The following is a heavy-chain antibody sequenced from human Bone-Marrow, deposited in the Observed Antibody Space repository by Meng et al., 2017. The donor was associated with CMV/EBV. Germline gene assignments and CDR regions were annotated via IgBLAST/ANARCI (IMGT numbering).Heavy chain of an antibody. CDR3: ARGPFILAAPYYYYGMDV. CDR2: MNPNSGNT. J-gene: IGHJ6*02. Sequence: ASVKVSCKASGYTFTSYDINWVRQATGQGLEWMGWMNPNSGNTGYAQKFQGRVTMTRNTSISTAYMELSSLRSEDTAVYYCARGPFILAAPYYYYGMDVWGRGTTVTVYS. D-gene: IGHD5-12*01. V-gene: IGHV1-8*01. CDR1: GYTFTSYD.